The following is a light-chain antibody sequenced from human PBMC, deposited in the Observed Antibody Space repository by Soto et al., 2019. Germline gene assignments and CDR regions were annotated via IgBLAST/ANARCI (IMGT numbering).Light chain of an antibody. CDR2: DAS. CDR3: HQRGAWPLT. Sequence: ITLTQSPGTLSLSPGERATLSCRASQSVTNSLAWFQQKPGQAPRLLIYDASKRPSGVAARFSGSGSGTDFTRTISSLEPEDFAVYYCHQRGAWPLTFGGGTTVEI. J-gene: IGKJ4*01. CDR1: QSVTNS. V-gene: IGKV3-11*01.